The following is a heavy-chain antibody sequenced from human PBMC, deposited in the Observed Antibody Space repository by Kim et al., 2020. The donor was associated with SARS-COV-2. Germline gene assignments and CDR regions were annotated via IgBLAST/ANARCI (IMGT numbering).Heavy chain of an antibody. V-gene: IGHV4-34*01. Sequence: SETLSLTCAVFGPSFNDYFWSWIRQSPGKGLEWIGEVEYSGRSDYNPSLRGRATISIDTSNNYFFLRLTSMTAADTGLYYCARGRYHSLERQIFDPWGRGTQVIVSS. CDR2: VEYSGRS. CDR1: GPSFNDYF. D-gene: IGHD3-22*01. J-gene: IGHJ5*02. CDR3: ARGRYHSLERQIFDP.